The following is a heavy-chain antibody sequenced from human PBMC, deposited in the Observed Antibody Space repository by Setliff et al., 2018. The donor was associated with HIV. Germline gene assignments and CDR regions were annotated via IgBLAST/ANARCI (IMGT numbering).Heavy chain of an antibody. CDR2: IYTSGTP. V-gene: IGHV4-4*07. J-gene: IGHJ6*03. CDR3: ARFDGYYHYYLDV. CDR1: GGSITSYY. Sequence: SETLSLTCTVSGGSITSYYWTWIRQPAGKGLEWIGRIYTSGTPNYNPSLKSRVTMSVETSKNQFSLKLTSVTAADTAVYYCARFDGYYHYYLDVWGKGTTVTVSS.